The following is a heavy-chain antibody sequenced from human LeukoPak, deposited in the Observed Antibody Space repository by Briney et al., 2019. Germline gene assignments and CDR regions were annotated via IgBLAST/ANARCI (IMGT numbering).Heavy chain of an antibody. J-gene: IGHJ5*01. Sequence: PGGSLRLSCAAPGFTFSSYWMHWVRQAPGKGLVWVSRIKGDGRHTIYADSVKGRFTISRDNAKNTLYLQMKSLRAEDTAVYYCVRDWDHYDFDSWGQGTLVTVSS. CDR2: IKGDGRHT. CDR1: GFTFSSYW. CDR3: VRDWDHYDFDS. V-gene: IGHV3-74*01. D-gene: IGHD3-16*01.